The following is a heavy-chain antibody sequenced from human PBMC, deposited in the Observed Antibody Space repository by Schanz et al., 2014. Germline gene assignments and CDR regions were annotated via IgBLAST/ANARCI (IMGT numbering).Heavy chain of an antibody. CDR3: AKTLFPGGTQTFGN. J-gene: IGHJ4*02. V-gene: IGHV3-48*01. Sequence: EVQLVESGGGLVQPGGSLRLSCAASGITFSSHSFNWVRQAPGKGLEWISYITYNGGTIYYADSVKGRFTISRDNAKNSLYLEMNSLRVEDTAVYYCAKTLFPGGTQTFGNWGRGTLVTVSS. CDR2: ITYNGGTI. D-gene: IGHD2-8*02. CDR1: GITFSSHS.